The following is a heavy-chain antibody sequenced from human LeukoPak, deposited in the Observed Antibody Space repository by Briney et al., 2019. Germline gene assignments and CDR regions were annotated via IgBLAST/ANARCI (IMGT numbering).Heavy chain of an antibody. Sequence: GGSLRLSCTASGFPFSAYAMSWVRLAPGKGLDWVSGINVGGDRTYYADSVKGRFTISRDKSKNTLYLLMISLRAEDTAVYYCAIRKQQVVPPRAYPYYYGMDVWGQGTTVTVSS. CDR1: GFPFSAYA. V-gene: IGHV3-23*01. CDR2: INVGGDRT. D-gene: IGHD6-13*01. CDR3: AIRKQQVVPPRAYPYYYGMDV. J-gene: IGHJ6*02.